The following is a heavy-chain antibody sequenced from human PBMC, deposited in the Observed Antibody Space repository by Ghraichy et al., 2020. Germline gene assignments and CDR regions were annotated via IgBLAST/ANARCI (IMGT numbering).Heavy chain of an antibody. D-gene: IGHD3-22*01. V-gene: IGHV3-9*01. CDR3: AKDREYDTSGYLVY. J-gene: IGHJ4*02. Sequence: GGSLRLSCAASGFTFDDYAMHWVRQAPGKGLEWVSGISWNSGSIGYADSVKGRFTISRDNAKNSLYLQMNSLRAEDTALYYCAKDREYDTSGYLVYWGQGTLVTVSS. CDR1: GFTFDDYA. CDR2: ISWNSGSI.